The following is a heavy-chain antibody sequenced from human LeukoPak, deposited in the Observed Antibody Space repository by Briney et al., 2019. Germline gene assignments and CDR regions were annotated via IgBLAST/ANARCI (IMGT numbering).Heavy chain of an antibody. V-gene: IGHV4-59*12. CDR2: VYYTGST. CDR1: GGSISNYY. Sequence: SETLSLTCPVSGGSISNYYYWTWIRQPPGKGLEWIGYVYYTGSTNFNPSLKSRVTMSLDTSRNQFSLKLSSVTAADTAVYYCARDHSGYDFHYWGQGTLVTVSS. CDR3: ARDHSGYDFHY. J-gene: IGHJ4*02. D-gene: IGHD5-12*01.